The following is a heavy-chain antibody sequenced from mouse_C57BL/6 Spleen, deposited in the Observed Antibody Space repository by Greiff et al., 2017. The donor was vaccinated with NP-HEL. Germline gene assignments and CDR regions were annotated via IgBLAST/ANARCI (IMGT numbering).Heavy chain of an antibody. D-gene: IGHD1-1*01. J-gene: IGHJ1*03. V-gene: IGHV1-64*01. CDR3: ARRTTVVAGWYFDV. Sequence: QVQLQQPGAELVKPGASVKLSCKASGYTFTSYWMHWVKQRPGQGLEWIGMIHPNSGSTNYNEKFKSKATLTVDKSSSTAYMQLSSLTSEDSAVYYCARRTTVVAGWYFDVWGTGTTVTVSS. CDR1: GYTFTSYW. CDR2: IHPNSGST.